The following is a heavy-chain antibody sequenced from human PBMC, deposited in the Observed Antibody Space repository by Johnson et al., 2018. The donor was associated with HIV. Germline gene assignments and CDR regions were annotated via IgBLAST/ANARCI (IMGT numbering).Heavy chain of an antibody. CDR3: TRDADGSAYYGAFDV. CDR1: GFSFGDYA. J-gene: IGHJ3*01. CDR2: IRSKAYGGTT. D-gene: IGHD3-22*01. V-gene: IGHV3-49*04. Sequence: VQLVESGGGLVQAGGSLRLSCAASGFSFGDYAMSWVRQAPGKGLEWIGFIRSKAYGGTTEYAASVKGKFTISRDDSKSFAYLQMNSLKPEDTAVYYCTRDADGSAYYGAFDVWGQGTVVTVSS.